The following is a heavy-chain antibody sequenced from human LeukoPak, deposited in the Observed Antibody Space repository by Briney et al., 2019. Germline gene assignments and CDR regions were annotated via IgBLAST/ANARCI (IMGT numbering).Heavy chain of an antibody. D-gene: IGHD1-1*01. Sequence: GGSLRLSCAASGFTFSSYEMNWVRQAPGKGLEWVSYISSSGSTIYYADSVKGRFTISRDNAKNSLYLRMNSLRAEDTAVYYCARILEGCFDYWGQGTLVTVSS. CDR3: ARILEGCFDY. CDR1: GFTFSSYE. CDR2: ISSSGSTI. J-gene: IGHJ4*02. V-gene: IGHV3-48*03.